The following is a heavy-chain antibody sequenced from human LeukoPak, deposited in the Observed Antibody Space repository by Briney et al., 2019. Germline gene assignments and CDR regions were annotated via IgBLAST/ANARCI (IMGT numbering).Heavy chain of an antibody. V-gene: IGHV1-18*04. CDR2: ISAYNGNT. Sequence: ASVKVSCKASGYTFTSHGISWVRQAPGQGLEWMGWISAYNGNTNYAQKLQGRVTMTTDTSTSTAYMELRSLRSDDTAVYYCARVECSSTSCYGGGYYYYGMDVWGKGTTVTVSS. D-gene: IGHD2-2*01. CDR1: GYTFTSHG. CDR3: ARVECSSTSCYGGGYYYYGMDV. J-gene: IGHJ6*04.